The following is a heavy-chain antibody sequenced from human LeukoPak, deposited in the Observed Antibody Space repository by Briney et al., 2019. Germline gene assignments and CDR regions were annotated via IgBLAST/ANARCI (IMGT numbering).Heavy chain of an antibody. Sequence: SETLSLTCTVSGNSISSGDYYWSWIWQPAGKGLEWIGRIYTSGSTNYNPSLKSRVTISGDTSKNQFSLKLSSVTAADTAVYYCARDLYVYMDVWGKGTTVTVSS. J-gene: IGHJ6*03. D-gene: IGHD3-16*01. CDR2: IYTSGST. CDR3: ARDLYVYMDV. CDR1: GNSISSGDYY. V-gene: IGHV4-61*02.